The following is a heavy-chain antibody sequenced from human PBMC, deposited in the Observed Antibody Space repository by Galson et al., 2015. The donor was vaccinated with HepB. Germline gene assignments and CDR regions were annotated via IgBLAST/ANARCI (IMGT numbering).Heavy chain of an antibody. D-gene: IGHD5-12*01. CDR2: INPNSGGT. V-gene: IGHV1-2*02. J-gene: IGHJ6*02. CDR1: GSTFTGYY. Sequence: SVKVSCKASGSTFTGYYMHWVRQAPGQGLEWMGWINPNSGGTNYAQKFQGRVTMTRDTSISTAYMELSRLRSDDTAVYYCARDHQRRSVATYGMDVWGQGTTVTVSS. CDR3: ARDHQRRSVATYGMDV.